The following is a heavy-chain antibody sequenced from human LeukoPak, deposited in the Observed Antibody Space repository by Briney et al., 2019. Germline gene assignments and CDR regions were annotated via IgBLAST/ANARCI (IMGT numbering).Heavy chain of an antibody. D-gene: IGHD3-3*01. J-gene: IGHJ4*02. CDR2: IKSDGTGI. Sequence: PGGSLRLSCAASGFIFSNYPMSWVRQAPGKGLMWVSRIKSDGTGITYTDSVEGRFTIPRDNAKNTLYLQMNSLRDEDTAVYYCVRGQTIDYWGQGTLVTVSS. CDR3: VRGQTIDY. CDR1: GFIFSNYP. V-gene: IGHV3-74*01.